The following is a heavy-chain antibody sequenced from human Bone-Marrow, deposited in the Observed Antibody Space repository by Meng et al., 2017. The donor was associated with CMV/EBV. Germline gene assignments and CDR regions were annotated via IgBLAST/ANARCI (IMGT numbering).Heavy chain of an antibody. Sequence: GGSLRLSCAASGFTFSSYSLNWVCQPPGKGLEWVSSISSSSSYIYYADSVKGRFTISRDNAKNPLYLQMNSLRAEDTAVYYCARDVKTGWRPVFDLWGQGTLVTVSS. V-gene: IGHV3-21*01. D-gene: IGHD2-21*02. CDR2: ISSSSSYI. CDR1: GFTFSSYS. CDR3: ARDVKTGWRPVFDL. J-gene: IGHJ5*02.